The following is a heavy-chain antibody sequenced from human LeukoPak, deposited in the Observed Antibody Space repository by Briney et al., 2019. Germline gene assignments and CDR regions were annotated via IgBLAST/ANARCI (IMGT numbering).Heavy chain of an antibody. CDR1: GFTFSSYI. Sequence: AGGSLRLSCAASGFTFSSYIMNWVRQAPGKGLDWVSYISSSSSTIYYADSVKGRFTISRDNAKNSLYLQMNSLRAEDTAVYYCARDHEEYCSGGSCSRFDYWGQGTLVTVSS. V-gene: IGHV3-48*01. CDR3: ARDHEEYCSGGSCSRFDY. CDR2: ISSSSSTI. D-gene: IGHD2-15*01. J-gene: IGHJ4*02.